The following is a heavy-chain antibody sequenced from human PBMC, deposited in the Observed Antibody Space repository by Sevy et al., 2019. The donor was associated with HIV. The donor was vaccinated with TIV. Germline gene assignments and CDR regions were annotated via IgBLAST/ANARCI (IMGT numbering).Heavy chain of an antibody. V-gene: IGHV3-15*01. CDR3: TTASWSQEDYYNY. CDR1: GFPFRNAW. CDR2: IKGKINDGTI. D-gene: IGHD6-13*01. Sequence: WGSLRLSWAASGFPFRNAWMSWVRQAPGKGREWVARIKGKINDGTIDYAAPVKGRFSISRDDSKNTLYLQMNSLKTEDTAVYYCTTASWSQEDYYNYWGQGTLVTVSS. J-gene: IGHJ4*02.